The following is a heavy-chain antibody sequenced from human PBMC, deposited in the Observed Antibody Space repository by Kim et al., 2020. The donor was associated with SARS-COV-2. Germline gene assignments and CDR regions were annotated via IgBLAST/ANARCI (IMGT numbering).Heavy chain of an antibody. D-gene: IGHD6-6*01. Sequence: GGSLRLSCAASGFTFSGSAMHWVRQASGKGLEWVGRIRSKANTYATAYAASVNGRFTISRDDSKNTAYLQMNSLKTEDTAVYYCTRRVYSSWPSHSYGMDVWGQGTTVTVSS. V-gene: IGHV3-73*01. CDR2: IRSKANTYAT. CDR1: GFTFSGSA. CDR3: TRRVYSSWPSHSYGMDV. J-gene: IGHJ6*02.